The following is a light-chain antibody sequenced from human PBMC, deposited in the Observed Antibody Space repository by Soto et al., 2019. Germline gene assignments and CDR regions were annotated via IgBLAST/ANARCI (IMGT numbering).Light chain of an antibody. Sequence: NVFTQSPATPSYSPGGRDTPSWRASQSVGRDYLGWYQQKPGQAPRLVIYNASNRASGIPDRFSGSGSGTDFTLTISRLEPEDFAVYYCHQYAYAPWTFGQGTKVDIK. CDR3: HQYAYAPWT. J-gene: IGKJ1*01. CDR1: QSVGRDY. CDR2: NAS. V-gene: IGKV3-20*01.